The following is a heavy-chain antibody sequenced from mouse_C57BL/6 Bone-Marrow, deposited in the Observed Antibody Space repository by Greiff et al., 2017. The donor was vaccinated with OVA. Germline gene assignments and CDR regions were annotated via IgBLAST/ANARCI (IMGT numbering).Heavy chain of an antibody. D-gene: IGHD1-1*01. J-gene: IGHJ4*01. V-gene: IGHV5-4*01. CDR1: GFTFSSYA. Sequence: EVKLVESGGGLVKPGGSLKLSCAASGFTFSSYAMSWVRQTPEKRLEWVATISDGGSYTYYPDNVKGRFTISRDNAKNNLYLQMSHLKSEDTAMYYCARDYYGSSGGYYYAMDYWGQGTSVTVSS. CDR2: ISDGGSYT. CDR3: ARDYYGSSGGYYYAMDY.